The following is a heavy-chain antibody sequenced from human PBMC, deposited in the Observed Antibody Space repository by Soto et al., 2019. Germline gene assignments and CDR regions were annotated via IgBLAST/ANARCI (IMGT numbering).Heavy chain of an antibody. Sequence: GESLKISCKGSGYSFTSYWISWVRQMPGKGLEWMGRIDPSDSYTNYSPSFQGHVTISADKSISTAYLQWSSLKASDTAMYYCARHPPVLRFLEWLLQYWGQGTLVTVLL. J-gene: IGHJ4*02. CDR3: ARHPPVLRFLEWLLQY. CDR1: GYSFTSYW. CDR2: IDPSDSYT. D-gene: IGHD3-3*01. V-gene: IGHV5-10-1*01.